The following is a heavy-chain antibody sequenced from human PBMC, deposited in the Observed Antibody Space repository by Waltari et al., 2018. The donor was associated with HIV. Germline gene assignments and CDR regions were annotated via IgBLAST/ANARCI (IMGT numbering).Heavy chain of an antibody. D-gene: IGHD3-10*01. Sequence: ASGFTFSSYSMNWVRQAPGKGLEWVSSISSSSSYIYYADSVKGRFTISRDNAKNSLYLQMNSLRAEDTAVYYCARDHVLGGSGPGGGMDVWGQGTTVTVSS. CDR3: ARDHVLGGSGPGGGMDV. CDR2: ISSSSSYI. V-gene: IGHV3-21*01. CDR1: GFTFSSYS. J-gene: IGHJ6*02.